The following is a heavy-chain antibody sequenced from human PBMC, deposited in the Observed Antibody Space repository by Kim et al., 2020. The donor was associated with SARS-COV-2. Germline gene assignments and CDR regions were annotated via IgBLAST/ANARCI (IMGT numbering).Heavy chain of an antibody. J-gene: IGHJ5*02. V-gene: IGHV3-30*01. CDR3: ARDLTCSSTSCYRSNWFDP. D-gene: IGHD2-2*02. Sequence: KGRFTISRDNSKNTLYLQMNSLRAEDTAVYYCARDLTCSSTSCYRSNWFDPWGQGTLVTVSS.